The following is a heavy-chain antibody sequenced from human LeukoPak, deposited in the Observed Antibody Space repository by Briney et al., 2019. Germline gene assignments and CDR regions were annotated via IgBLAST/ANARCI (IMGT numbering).Heavy chain of an antibody. V-gene: IGHV1-46*01. J-gene: IGHJ6*03. CDR1: GYTFTGYY. CDR2: INPSGGST. D-gene: IGHD1-1*01. Sequence: ASVKVSCKASGYTFTGYYMHWVRQAPGQGLEWMGIINPSGGSTSYAQKFQGRVTMTRDTSTSTVYMELSSLRSEDTAVYYCARAESRWVHEYYYYYMDVWGKGTTVTISS. CDR3: ARAESRWVHEYYYYYMDV.